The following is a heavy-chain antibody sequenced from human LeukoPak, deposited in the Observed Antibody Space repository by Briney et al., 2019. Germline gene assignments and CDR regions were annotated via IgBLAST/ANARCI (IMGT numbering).Heavy chain of an antibody. V-gene: IGHV1-2*02. CDR2: INPNSGGT. CDR1: GYTFTGYY. CDR3: ARSTGHYFDN. Sequence: ASVKVSCKASGYTFTGYYTHWVRQAPGQGLEWMGWINPNSGGTNYAEKFQGRVTMTRDTSISTAYVELSGLRSDDTAVYYCARSTGHYFDNWGQGTLVTVSS. J-gene: IGHJ4*02. D-gene: IGHD4-11*01.